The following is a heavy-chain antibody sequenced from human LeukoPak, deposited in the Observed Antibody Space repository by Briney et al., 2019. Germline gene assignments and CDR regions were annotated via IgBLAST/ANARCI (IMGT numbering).Heavy chain of an antibody. CDR1: GYTFIAYH. CDR2: INPNDGST. CDR3: ARGTQIDSSVYYAGHFDY. Sequence: ASVKVSCKASGYTFIAYHMHWVRQAPGQGLEWMGIINPNDGSTNYAQRFQGRVTMTRDRSTSTVYMELSSLRSEDTAVYYYARGTQIDSSVYYAGHFDYWGQGTQVTVSS. J-gene: IGHJ4*02. D-gene: IGHD3-22*01. V-gene: IGHV1-46*01.